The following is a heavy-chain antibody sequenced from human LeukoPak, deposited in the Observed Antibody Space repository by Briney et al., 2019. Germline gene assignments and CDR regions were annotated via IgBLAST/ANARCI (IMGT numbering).Heavy chain of an antibody. CDR1: GYTFTSYD. Sequence: ASVKVSCKASGYTFTSYDINWVRQATGQGLEWMGWMNPNSGNTGYAQKFQGRVTMTRNTSISTAYMELSSLRSEDTAVYYCARGRRYCSGGSCYYDYWGQGTLVTVSS. D-gene: IGHD2-15*01. J-gene: IGHJ4*02. CDR3: ARGRRYCSGGSCYYDY. CDR2: MNPNSGNT. V-gene: IGHV1-8*01.